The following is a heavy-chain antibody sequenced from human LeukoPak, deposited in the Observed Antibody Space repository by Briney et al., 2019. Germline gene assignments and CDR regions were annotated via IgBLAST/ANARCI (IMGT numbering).Heavy chain of an antibody. CDR1: GGSINNGGYY. CDR2: IYYSGSS. D-gene: IGHD5-24*01. V-gene: IGHV4-31*03. J-gene: IGHJ4*02. Sequence: PSETLSLTCTVSGGSINNGGYYWGWIRQHPGKGLEWIGYIYYSGSSYYNPSLRSRVTISVDTSKNHFSLKLSPVTAADTAVYYWARNRDGSNSFDYWGQGTLVTVSS. CDR3: ARNRDGSNSFDY.